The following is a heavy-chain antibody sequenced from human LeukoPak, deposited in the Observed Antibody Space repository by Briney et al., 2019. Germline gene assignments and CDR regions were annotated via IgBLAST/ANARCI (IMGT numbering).Heavy chain of an antibody. V-gene: IGHV4-59*08. CDR2: VFYTGST. J-gene: IGHJ5*02. D-gene: IGHD2-2*01. Sequence: SSEALSLTCTVSGGSISSYYWSWIRQPPGKGLEWIGYVFYTGSTNYNPSLKSRVTISVDTSKNQFSLKLTSVTAADTAVYYCAGQRCSSTSCYSWFDPWGQGTLVTASS. CDR3: AGQRCSSTSCYSWFDP. CDR1: GGSISSYY.